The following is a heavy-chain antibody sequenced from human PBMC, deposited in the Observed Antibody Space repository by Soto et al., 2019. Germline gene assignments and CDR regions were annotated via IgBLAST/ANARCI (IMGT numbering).Heavy chain of an antibody. Sequence: GASVKVSCKASGGTFSSYAISWVRQAPGQGLEWMGGIIPIFGTANYAQKFQGRVTITADESTSTAYMELSSLRSEDTAVYYCASGPPHFDWLLNFDYWGQGTLVTVSS. J-gene: IGHJ4*02. CDR1: GGTFSSYA. CDR2: IIPIFGTA. V-gene: IGHV1-69*13. D-gene: IGHD3-9*01. CDR3: ASGPPHFDWLLNFDY.